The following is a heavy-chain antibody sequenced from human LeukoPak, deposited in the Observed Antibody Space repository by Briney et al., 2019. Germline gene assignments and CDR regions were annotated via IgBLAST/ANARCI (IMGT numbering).Heavy chain of an antibody. V-gene: IGHV4-34*01. D-gene: IGHD3-10*01. CDR3: ARGSFRRRITMVRGVPVQNWFDP. Sequence: PSETLSLTCAVYGGSFSGYYWSWIRQPPGKGLEWIGEINHSGSTNYNPSLKSRVTISVDTSKNQFSLKLSSVTAADTAVYYCARGSFRRRITMVRGVPVQNWFDPWGQGTLVTVSS. CDR2: INHSGST. CDR1: GGSFSGYY. J-gene: IGHJ5*02.